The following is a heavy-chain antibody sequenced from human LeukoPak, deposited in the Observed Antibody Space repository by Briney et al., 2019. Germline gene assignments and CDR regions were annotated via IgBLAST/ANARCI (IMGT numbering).Heavy chain of an antibody. CDR3: ARHSSTSCFDY. CDR1: GYTFTSYG. V-gene: IGHV1-18*01. J-gene: IGHJ4*02. Sequence: ASVKVSCKASGYTFTSYGISWVRQAPGQGLEWMGWISVDNGNTKYAQKLQGRVTMTTDTSTSTAYMELRSLRSDDTAVYCCARHSSTSCFDYWGQGSLVTVSS. CDR2: ISVDNGNT. D-gene: IGHD2-2*01.